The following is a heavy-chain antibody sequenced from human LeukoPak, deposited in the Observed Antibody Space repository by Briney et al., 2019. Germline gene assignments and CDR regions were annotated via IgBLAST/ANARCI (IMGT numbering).Heavy chain of an antibody. Sequence: GGSLRLSCAASGFTFSSYGMHWVRQAPGKGLEWVAVIWYDGSNKYYADSVKGRFTISRGNSKNTLYLQMNSLRAEDTAVYYCAKDQQKLAANGYYYMDVWGKGTTVTVSS. CDR1: GFTFSSYG. J-gene: IGHJ6*03. CDR3: AKDQQKLAANGYYYMDV. D-gene: IGHD5-12*01. CDR2: IWYDGSNK. V-gene: IGHV3-33*06.